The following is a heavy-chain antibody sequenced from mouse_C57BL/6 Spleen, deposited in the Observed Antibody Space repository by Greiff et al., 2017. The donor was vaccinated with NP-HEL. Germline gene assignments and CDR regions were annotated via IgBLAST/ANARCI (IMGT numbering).Heavy chain of an antibody. CDR2: INPSSGYT. V-gene: IGHV1-4*01. D-gene: IGHD4-1*01. CDR3: AREVTGTFDY. Sequence: QVQLQQSGAELARPGASVKMSCKASGYTFTSYTMHWVKQRPGQGLEWIGYINPSSGYTKYNQKFKDKATLTADKSSSTAYMQLSSLTSEDSAVYYCAREVTGTFDYWGQGTTLTVSS. J-gene: IGHJ2*01. CDR1: GYTFTSYT.